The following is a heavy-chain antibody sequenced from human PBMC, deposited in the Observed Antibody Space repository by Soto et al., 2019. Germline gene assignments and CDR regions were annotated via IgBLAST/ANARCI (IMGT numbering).Heavy chain of an antibody. CDR1: GGSISSSSYY. CDR2: IYYSGST. D-gene: IGHD6-19*01. Sequence: SETLSLTXTVSGGSISSSSYYWGWIRQPPGKGLEWIGSIYYSGSTYYNPSLKSRVTISVDTSKNQFSLKLSSVTAADTAVYYCARRYSSGWLVAFDIWGQGTMVT. V-gene: IGHV4-39*01. J-gene: IGHJ3*02. CDR3: ARRYSSGWLVAFDI.